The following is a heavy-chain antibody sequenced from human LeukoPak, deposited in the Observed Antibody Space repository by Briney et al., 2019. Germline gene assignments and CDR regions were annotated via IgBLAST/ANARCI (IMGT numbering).Heavy chain of an antibody. CDR1: GFTFSSYA. V-gene: IGHV3-23*01. J-gene: IGHJ4*02. D-gene: IGHD3-10*01. Sequence: GGSLRLSCAASGFTFSSYAMSWVRQAPGKGLEWVSAIGGSGGSTYYADSVKGRFTISRDNSKNTLYLQMNSLRAEDTAVYYCAKNHMVRGAIDYWGQGTLVTVSS. CDR2: IGGSGGST. CDR3: AKNHMVRGAIDY.